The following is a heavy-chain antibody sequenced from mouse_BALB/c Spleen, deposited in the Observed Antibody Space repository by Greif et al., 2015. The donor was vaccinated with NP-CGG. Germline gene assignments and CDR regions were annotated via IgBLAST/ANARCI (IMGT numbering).Heavy chain of an antibody. CDR1: GYAFSSYW. CDR2: VYPGDGDT. Sequence: QVQLQQSGAELVRPGSSVKISCKASGYAFSSYWMNWVKQRPGQGLEWIGQVYPGDGDTNYNGKFKGKATLTADKSSSTAFLPLSSLTTGDSAVFFCARKDYRSRYLDVLGAGTTVTVSS. CDR3: ARKDYRSRYLDV. J-gene: IGHJ1*01. V-gene: IGHV1-80*01. D-gene: IGHD5-5*01.